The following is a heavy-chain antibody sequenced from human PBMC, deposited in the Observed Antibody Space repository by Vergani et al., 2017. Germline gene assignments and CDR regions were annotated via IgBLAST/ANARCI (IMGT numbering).Heavy chain of an antibody. CDR1: GYSLTELT. CDR3: AIVTDYDDSSGYYLDY. Sequence: QVQLVQSGSEVRKPGASVKVSCQVSGYSLTELTIHWVRQAPGKGLEWMGGFDPEHGEVTFAHHIQGRVTMTEDRSTDTAYMELSSLRPEYTALYYCAIVTDYDDSSGYYLDYWGQGTLVTVSS. J-gene: IGHJ4*02. D-gene: IGHD3-22*01. CDR2: FDPEHGEV. V-gene: IGHV1-24*01.